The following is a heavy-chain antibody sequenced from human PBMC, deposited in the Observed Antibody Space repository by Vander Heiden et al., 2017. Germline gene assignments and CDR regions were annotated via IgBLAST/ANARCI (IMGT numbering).Heavy chain of an antibody. CDR1: GGSISTYY. V-gene: IGHV4-4*07. Sequence: QVHLQESGPGLVKPSETLSLTCPVSGGSISTYYWSWIRQPAGKGLEWIGRFSTSGSTNYNPSLKSRVTMSVDTSKNQFFLNLSSVTAADTAVYYCAKLGVACSTDGCSYFYFDLWGRGTPVTVSS. CDR3: AKLGVACSTDGCSYFYFDL. CDR2: FSTSGST. J-gene: IGHJ2*01. D-gene: IGHD2-2*01.